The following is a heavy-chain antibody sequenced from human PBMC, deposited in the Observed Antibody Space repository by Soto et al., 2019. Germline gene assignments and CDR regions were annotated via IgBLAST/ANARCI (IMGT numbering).Heavy chain of an antibody. CDR1: GYSFTRHD. J-gene: IGHJ5*02. Sequence: QVQLVQSGAEVRKPGASVRVSCKATGYSFTRHDINWLRQAAGQGLELMGWMNPNSGNAVYAQKFQGRVTMTRNTSITTAYIEVTSLKSEDTAVYFCARGAYNDYSHWFDPWGQGTLVTVSS. V-gene: IGHV1-8*01. CDR2: MNPNSGNA. D-gene: IGHD4-4*01. CDR3: ARGAYNDYSHWFDP.